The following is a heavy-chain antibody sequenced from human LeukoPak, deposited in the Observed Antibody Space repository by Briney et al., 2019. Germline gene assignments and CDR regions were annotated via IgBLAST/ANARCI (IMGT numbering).Heavy chain of an antibody. D-gene: IGHD4-11*01. Sequence: SETLSLTCTVSSGSISSTTYYWSWIRQPPGKGLEWIGYIYYSGSTNYNPSLKSRVTISVDTSKNQFSLKLSSVTAADTAVYYCARYSEAYDAFDIWGQGTMVTVSS. J-gene: IGHJ3*02. CDR2: IYYSGST. CDR3: ARYSEAYDAFDI. CDR1: SGSISSTTYY. V-gene: IGHV4-61*01.